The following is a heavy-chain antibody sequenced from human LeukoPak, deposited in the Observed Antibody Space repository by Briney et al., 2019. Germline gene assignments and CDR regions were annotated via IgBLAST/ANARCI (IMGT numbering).Heavy chain of an antibody. Sequence: GGSLRLSCAASGFTFSTYWMHWVRQAPGKGLVWVSQINTDGDSTTYADSVKGRFTVSRDNAKNTLYLQMNSLRAEDTAVYYCARELASGDWGQGTLVTVSS. V-gene: IGHV3-74*01. CDR3: ARELASGD. D-gene: IGHD6-13*01. CDR1: GFTFSTYW. J-gene: IGHJ4*02. CDR2: INTDGDST.